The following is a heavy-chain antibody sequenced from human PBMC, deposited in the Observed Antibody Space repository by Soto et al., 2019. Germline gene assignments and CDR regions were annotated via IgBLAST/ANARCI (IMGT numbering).Heavy chain of an antibody. CDR1: GLIFSDVW. Sequence: PGGSLRLSCAASGLIFSDVWMTWVRQAPGKGLEWVGRIKTKPDGGTIDYAAPVRGRFTISRDDSKNTLYLQMTSLTPDDTGVYYCTTSILWFHYWGHGALVT. J-gene: IGHJ4*01. CDR3: TTSILWFHY. D-gene: IGHD2-21*01. V-gene: IGHV3-15*01. CDR2: IKTKPDGGTI.